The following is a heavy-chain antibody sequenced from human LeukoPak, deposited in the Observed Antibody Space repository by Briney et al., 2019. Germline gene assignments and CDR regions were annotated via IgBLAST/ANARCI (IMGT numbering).Heavy chain of an antibody. V-gene: IGHV3-30*02. Sequence: GESLKISCATSGFTFSNYGMHWVRQAPGKGLEWVAFIGHDGRNEYYADSVKGRFTISRDNSKGTLHLQMSSLREEDTALYYCAKEKMNTLVVVNYWGQGTLVTVSS. CDR3: AKEKMNTLVVVNY. D-gene: IGHD3-22*01. CDR1: GFTFSNYG. J-gene: IGHJ4*02. CDR2: IGHDGRNE.